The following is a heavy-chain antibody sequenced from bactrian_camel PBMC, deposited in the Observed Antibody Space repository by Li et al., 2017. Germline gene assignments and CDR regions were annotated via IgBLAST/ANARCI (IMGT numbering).Heavy chain of an antibody. D-gene: IGHD5*01. CDR1: GITTDEAD. CDR3: AVNRGLRRRRSCRDIGGY. Sequence: VQLVESGGGSVQAGGSLRLSCTASGITTDEADMGWYRQRPGNEFELVAKLSTAGGTDFPNSEIERFTISRNNAKNTVYLQMNSLTPEDTAVYYCAVNRGLRRRRSCRDIGGYWGQGTQVTVS. CDR2: LSTAGGT. V-gene: IGHV3S53*01. J-gene: IGHJ4*01.